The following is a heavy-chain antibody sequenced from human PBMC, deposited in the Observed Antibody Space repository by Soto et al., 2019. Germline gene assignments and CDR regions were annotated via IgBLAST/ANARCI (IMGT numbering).Heavy chain of an antibody. CDR2: INAGYGNT. CDR3: AGDPSDLWEPDQNLQH. CDR1: GYTFSSYA. D-gene: IGHD1-26*01. J-gene: IGHJ1*01. Sequence: ASVKVSCKASGYTFSSYAMHWVRQAPGQRLEWMGWINAGYGNTKSSQKFQDRVTISRDTSARTAYMELNSLRAEDTAVYYCAGDPSDLWEPDQNLQHWGQGTLVTVSS. V-gene: IGHV1-3*01.